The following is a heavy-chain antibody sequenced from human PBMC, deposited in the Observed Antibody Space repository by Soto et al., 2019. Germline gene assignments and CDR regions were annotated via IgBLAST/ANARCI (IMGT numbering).Heavy chain of an antibody. Sequence: QVQLVQSGAEVRKPGASVKVSCKASGYTCTDYYMHWVRQAPGQGLEWMGIISPSGGSTYAQKFQGRVTVTRDTSTSTVYMELSSLRSEETAVYYCARDGSSDWLTWFDPWGQGTLVTVSS. CDR2: ISPSGGST. CDR1: GYTCTDYY. D-gene: IGHD6-19*01. J-gene: IGHJ5*02. CDR3: ARDGSSDWLTWFDP. V-gene: IGHV1-46*01.